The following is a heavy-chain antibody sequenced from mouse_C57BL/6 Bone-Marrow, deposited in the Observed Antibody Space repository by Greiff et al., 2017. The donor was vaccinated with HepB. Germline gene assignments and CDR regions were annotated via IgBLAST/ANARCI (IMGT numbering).Heavy chain of an antibody. D-gene: IGHD1-1*01. Sequence: QVHVKQPGAELVKPGASVKLSCKASGYTFTSYWMHWVKQRPGQGLEWIGEIDPSDSYTNYNQKFKGKSTLTVDKSSSTAYMQLSSLTSEDSAVYYCARSPHYYGSSSFDYWGQGTTLTVSS. CDR2: IDPSDSYT. CDR3: ARSPHYYGSSSFDY. J-gene: IGHJ2*01. CDR1: GYTFTSYW. V-gene: IGHV1-69*01.